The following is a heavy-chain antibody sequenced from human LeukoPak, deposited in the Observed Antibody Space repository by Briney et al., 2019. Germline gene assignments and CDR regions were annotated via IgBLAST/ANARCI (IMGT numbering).Heavy chain of an antibody. V-gene: IGHV3-21*01. D-gene: IGHD2-2*01. CDR3: ARGREYCSSVSCYGGYDY. Sequence: GGSLRLSCAASGFTFSSYSMNWVRQAPGKGLEWVSSISSSSSYIYYADSVKGRFTISRDNAKNSLYLQMKSLRAEDTAVYYCARGREYCSSVSCYGGYDYWGQGTLVTVSS. J-gene: IGHJ4*02. CDR1: GFTFSSYS. CDR2: ISSSSSYI.